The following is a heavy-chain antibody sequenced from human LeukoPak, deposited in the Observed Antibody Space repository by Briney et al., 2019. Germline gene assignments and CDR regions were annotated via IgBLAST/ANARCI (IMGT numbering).Heavy chain of an antibody. J-gene: IGHJ4*02. CDR1: GYTFTGYY. Sequence: ASVKVSCKASGYTFTGYYMHWVRQAPGQGLEWMGWINPNSGGTNYAQKFRGRVTMTRDTSISTAYMELSRLRSDDTAVYYCARGDYYDSSGYYYWGQGTLVTVSS. CDR2: INPNSGGT. V-gene: IGHV1-2*02. D-gene: IGHD3-22*01. CDR3: ARGDYYDSSGYYY.